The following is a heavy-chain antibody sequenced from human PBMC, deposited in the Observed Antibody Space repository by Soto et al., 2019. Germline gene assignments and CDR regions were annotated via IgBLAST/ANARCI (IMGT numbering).Heavy chain of an antibody. D-gene: IGHD3-16*01. CDR2: TSYDESDR. Sequence: QVQLVESGGGVVQPEGSLRLTCAASGFTFSSYGMHWVRQAPGKGLEWLASTSYDESDRNYADSVKGRFIISRDNXMXXLYLQMNGLRPEDTALYYCAKPRGYTFAGQLGMDVWGQGTTVTVS. CDR1: GFTFSSYG. J-gene: IGHJ6*02. V-gene: IGHV3-30*18. CDR3: AKPRGYTFAGQLGMDV.